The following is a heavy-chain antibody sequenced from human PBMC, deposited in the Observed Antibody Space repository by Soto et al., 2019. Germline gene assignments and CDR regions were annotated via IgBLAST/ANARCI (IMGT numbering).Heavy chain of an antibody. CDR3: ARDKGDGYFDY. D-gene: IGHD1-26*01. V-gene: IGHV1-69*06. CDR2: IIPIFGTA. J-gene: IGHJ4*02. CDR1: GGTFSSYA. Sequence: GASVKVSCKASGGTFSSYAISWVRQAPGQGLEWMGGIIPIFGTANYAQKFQGRVTITADKSTSTAYMELSSLRSEDTAVYYCARDKGDGYFDYWGQGTLVTVSS.